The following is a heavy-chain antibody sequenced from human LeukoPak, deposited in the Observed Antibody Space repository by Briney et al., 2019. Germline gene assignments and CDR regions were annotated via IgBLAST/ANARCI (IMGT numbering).Heavy chain of an antibody. D-gene: IGHD6-13*01. Sequence: ASVKVSCKASGYTFTGYYMHWVRQAPGQGLEWMGWINPNSGGTNYAQKFQGRVTMTRDTSISTAYMELSRLRSDDTAVYYCARDIAAAYNWFDPWGQRTLVTVSS. CDR3: ARDIAAAYNWFDP. J-gene: IGHJ5*02. V-gene: IGHV1-2*02. CDR2: INPNSGGT. CDR1: GYTFTGYY.